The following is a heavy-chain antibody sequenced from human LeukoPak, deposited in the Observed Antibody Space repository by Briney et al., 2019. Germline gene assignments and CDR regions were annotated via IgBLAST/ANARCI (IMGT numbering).Heavy chain of an antibody. D-gene: IGHD3-3*01. J-gene: IGHJ4*02. V-gene: IGHV3-7*05. Sequence: GGSLRLSCAASGFTFSSYWMSWVRQAPGKGLEWVANINEEGSEKYYVDSVKGRFTISRDNAKNSVYLHMNSLRAEDTAVYYCASQVTIFGGGKYFDYWGQGTRVTVSS. CDR1: GFTFSSYW. CDR2: INEEGSEK. CDR3: ASQVTIFGGGKYFDY.